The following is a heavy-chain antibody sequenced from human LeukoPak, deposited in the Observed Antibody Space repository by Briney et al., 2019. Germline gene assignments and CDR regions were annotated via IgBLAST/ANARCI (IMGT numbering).Heavy chain of an antibody. CDR1: GYTFTSYG. V-gene: IGHV1-18*01. J-gene: IGHJ4*02. Sequence: ASVKVSCKASGYTFTSYGISWVRQAPGQGLEWMGWISAYNGNTTNAQKSQGRVIMTRDMSTSTVYMELSSLRSEDTAVYFCARYGHSPFFDYWGQGTLVIVSS. D-gene: IGHD4-17*01. CDR2: ISAYNGNT. CDR3: ARYGHSPFFDY.